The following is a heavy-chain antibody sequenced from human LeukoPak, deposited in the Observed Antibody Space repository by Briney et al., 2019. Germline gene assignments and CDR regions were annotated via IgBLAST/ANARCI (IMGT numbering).Heavy chain of an antibody. V-gene: IGHV3-23*01. D-gene: IGHD1-26*01. CDR3: TKDFEGSFDP. CDR2: ISGSGDGANT. J-gene: IGHJ5*02. Sequence: GGSLRLSCAASGITLRSYPMRWVRQAPGKGLEWVSGISGSGDGANTYYADSVKGRFTISRDIFKNTLYLQMNSLRAEDTAVYCCTKDFEGSFDPWGQGTLVTVSS. CDR1: GITLRSYP.